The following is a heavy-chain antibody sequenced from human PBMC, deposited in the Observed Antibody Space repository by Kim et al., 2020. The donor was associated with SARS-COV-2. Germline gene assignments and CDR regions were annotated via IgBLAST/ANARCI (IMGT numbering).Heavy chain of an antibody. CDR2: IYYSGST. D-gene: IGHD3-22*01. V-gene: IGHV4-59*08. CDR3: ARQPRVRAQAHFDY. J-gene: IGHJ4*02. CDR1: GGSISSYY. Sequence: SETLSLTCTVSGGSISSYYWSWIRQPPGKGLEWIGYIYYSGSTNYNPSLKSRVTISVDTSKNQFSLKLSSVTAADTAVYYCARQPRVRAQAHFDYWGQGTLVTVSS.